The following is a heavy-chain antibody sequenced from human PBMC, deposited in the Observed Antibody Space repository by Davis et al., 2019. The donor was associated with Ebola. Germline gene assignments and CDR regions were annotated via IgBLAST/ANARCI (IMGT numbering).Heavy chain of an antibody. CDR2: ISAYNGNT. D-gene: IGHD6-13*01. J-gene: IGHJ5*02. CDR3: ARLQQLIGGRDNWFDP. CDR1: GGTFSSYA. V-gene: IGHV1-18*01. Sequence: AASVKVSCKASGGTFSSYAISWVRQAPGQGLEWMGWISAYNGNTNYAQKLQGRVTMTTDTSTSTAYMELRSLRSDDTAVYYCARLQQLIGGRDNWFDPWGQGTLVTVSS.